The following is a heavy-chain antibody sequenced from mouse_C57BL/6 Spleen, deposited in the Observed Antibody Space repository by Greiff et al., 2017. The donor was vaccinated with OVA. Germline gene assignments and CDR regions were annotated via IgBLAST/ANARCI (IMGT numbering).Heavy chain of an antibody. CDR1: GYAFSSSW. J-gene: IGHJ2*01. CDR2: IYPGDGDT. CDR3: ARIEWDLDY. D-gene: IGHD4-1*01. Sequence: LVESGPELVKPGASVKISCKASGYAFSSSWMNWVKQRPGKGLEWIGRIYPGDGDTNYNGKFKGKATLTADKSSSTAYMQLSSLTSEDSAVYFCARIEWDLDYWGQGTTLTVSS. V-gene: IGHV1-82*01.